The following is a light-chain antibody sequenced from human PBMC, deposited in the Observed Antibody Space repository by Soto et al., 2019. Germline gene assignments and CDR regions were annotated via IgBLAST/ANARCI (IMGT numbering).Light chain of an antibody. CDR3: QQSYTTPYT. Sequence: EIQMTQSPASLSASVGDRVTITCRASQSISNLLNWYQQKPGKAPELLIYAASSLHSGVPSRFSGSGSGTNFPLTISSLQPEDFATYSCQQSYTTPYTFGQGTKLEIK. CDR2: AAS. J-gene: IGKJ2*01. CDR1: QSISNL. V-gene: IGKV1-39*01.